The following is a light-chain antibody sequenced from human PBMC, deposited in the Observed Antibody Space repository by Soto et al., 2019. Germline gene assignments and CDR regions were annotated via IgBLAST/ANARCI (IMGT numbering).Light chain of an antibody. J-gene: IGKJ1*01. V-gene: IGKV3-20*01. Sequence: DIELTQSPCTLSLSPGERATLSCRASQSVSSNYLAWYQQKPGQAPRLLIYGASSRATGIPDRFSGSGSGTDFTLTISRLEPEDFAVYYCQQYGSSPLAFGQGTKVDIK. CDR3: QQYGSSPLA. CDR1: QSVSSNY. CDR2: GAS.